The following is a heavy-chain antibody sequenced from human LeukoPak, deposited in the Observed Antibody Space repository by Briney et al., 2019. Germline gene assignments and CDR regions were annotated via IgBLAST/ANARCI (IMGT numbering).Heavy chain of an antibody. V-gene: IGHV1-18*01. CDR1: GYTFTSYG. J-gene: IGHJ4*02. CDR2: ISAYNGNT. D-gene: IGHD3-9*01. Sequence: ASVKVSCKASGYTFTSYGISWVRQAPGQGLEWMGWISAYNGNTSYAQKLQGRVTMTTDTSTSTAYMELRSLRSDDTAVYYCARDSRYFETRDYFDYWGQGTLVTVSS. CDR3: ARDSRYFETRDYFDY.